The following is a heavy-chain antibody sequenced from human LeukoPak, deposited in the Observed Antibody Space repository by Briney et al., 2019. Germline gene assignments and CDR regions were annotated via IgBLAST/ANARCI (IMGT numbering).Heavy chain of an antibody. CDR3: AKDAPYYYGSSGYHPHDAFDI. Sequence: GGSLRLSCAASGFTFSSYGMHWVRQAPGKGLEWVAFIRYDGSNKYYADSVKGRFTISRDNSKNTLYLQMNSLRAEDTAVYYCAKDAPYYYGSSGYHPHDAFDIWGQGTMVTVSS. V-gene: IGHV3-30*02. D-gene: IGHD3-22*01. CDR1: GFTFSSYG. J-gene: IGHJ3*02. CDR2: IRYDGSNK.